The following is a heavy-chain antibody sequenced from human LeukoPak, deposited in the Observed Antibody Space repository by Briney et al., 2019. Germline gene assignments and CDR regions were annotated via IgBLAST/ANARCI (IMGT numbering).Heavy chain of an antibody. V-gene: IGHV3-30-3*01. Sequence: GSLRLSCAASGFTFSSYAMHWVRQAPGKGLEWVAVISYDGSNKYYADSVKGRFTISRDNSKNTLYLQMNSLRAEDTAVYYCASEDFWSGPYYFDYWGQGTLVTVSS. CDR3: ASEDFWSGPYYFDY. D-gene: IGHD3-3*01. CDR2: ISYDGSNK. J-gene: IGHJ4*02. CDR1: GFTFSSYA.